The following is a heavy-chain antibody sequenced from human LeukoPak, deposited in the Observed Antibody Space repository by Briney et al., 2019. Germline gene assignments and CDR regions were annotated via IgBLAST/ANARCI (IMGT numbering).Heavy chain of an antibody. CDR3: ARRDPTGYSSGWDDAFDI. D-gene: IGHD6-19*01. Sequence: SVKVSCKASGGTFSSYAISWVRQAPGQGLEWMGRIIPILGIANYAQKFQGRVTITADKSTSTAYMELSSLRSEDTAVYYCARRDPTGYSSGWDDAFDIWGQGTMVTVSS. CDR1: GGTFSSYA. V-gene: IGHV1-69*04. CDR2: IIPILGIA. J-gene: IGHJ3*02.